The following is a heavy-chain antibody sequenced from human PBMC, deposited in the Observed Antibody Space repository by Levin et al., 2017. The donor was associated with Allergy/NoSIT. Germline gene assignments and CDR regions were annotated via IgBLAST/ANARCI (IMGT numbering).Heavy chain of an antibody. CDR1: TVSSKY. V-gene: IGHV3-53*01. CDR3: ARGRDPFDC. Sequence: TVSSKYMSWLRQAPGKGLEWVSVIFSGGSTYYADSVKGRFTISRDNSKNTLYLQMNSLTDEDTAVYYCARGRDPFDCWGQGTLVTVSS. D-gene: IGHD3-10*01. CDR2: IFSGGST. J-gene: IGHJ4*02.